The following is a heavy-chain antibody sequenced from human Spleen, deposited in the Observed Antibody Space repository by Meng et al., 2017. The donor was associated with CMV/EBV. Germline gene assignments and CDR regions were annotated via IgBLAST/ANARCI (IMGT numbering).Heavy chain of an antibody. CDR3: ARDLSGSYGAFDY. CDR2: INPNSGGT. Sequence: KASGYTFTGSYMHWVRQAPGQGLEWMGWINPNSGGTNYAQKFQGRVTMTRDTSISTAYMELSRLRSDDTAVYYCARDLSGSYGAFDYWGQGTLVTVSS. D-gene: IGHD1-26*01. V-gene: IGHV1-2*02. CDR1: GYTFTGSY. J-gene: IGHJ4*02.